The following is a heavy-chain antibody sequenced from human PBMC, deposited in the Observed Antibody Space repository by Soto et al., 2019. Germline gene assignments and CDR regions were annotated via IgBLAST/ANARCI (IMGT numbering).Heavy chain of an antibody. J-gene: IGHJ4*02. CDR2: ISYDGSNK. D-gene: IGHD2-2*01. Sequence: LRLSCAASGFTFSSYAMHWVRQAPGKGLEWVAVISYDGSNKYYADSVKGRFTISRDNSKNMLYLQMNSLRAEDTAVYYCARGPSSLTRFDYWGQGTLVTVSS. CDR1: GFTFSSYA. CDR3: ARGPSSLTRFDY. V-gene: IGHV3-30-3*01.